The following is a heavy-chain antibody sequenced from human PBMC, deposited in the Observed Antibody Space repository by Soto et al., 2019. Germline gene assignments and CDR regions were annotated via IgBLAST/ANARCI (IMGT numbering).Heavy chain of an antibody. D-gene: IGHD3-3*01. CDR1: GFTFSRYA. CDR3: ARDLAITIFGVVTPYGMDV. J-gene: IGHJ6*02. CDR2: ISYDGSNK. Sequence: GGSLRLSCAASGFTFSRYAMHWVRQAPGKGLEWVAVISYDGSNKYYADSVKGRFTISRDNSKNTLYLQMNSLRAEDTAVYYCARDLAITIFGVVTPYGMDVWGQGTTVTVSS. V-gene: IGHV3-30-3*01.